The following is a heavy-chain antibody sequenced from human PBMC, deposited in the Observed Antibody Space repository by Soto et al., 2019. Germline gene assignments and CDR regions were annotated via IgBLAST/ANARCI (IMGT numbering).Heavy chain of an antibody. D-gene: IGHD4-17*01. V-gene: IGHV1-69*13. Sequence: ASVKVSCKASGGTFSSYAISWVRQAPGQGLEWMGGIIPIFGTANYAQKFQGRVTITADESTSTAYMELSSLRSEDTAVYYCARDLYGEGYYYHYGMDVWGQGTTVTVSS. J-gene: IGHJ6*02. CDR2: IIPIFGTA. CDR1: GGTFSSYA. CDR3: ARDLYGEGYYYHYGMDV.